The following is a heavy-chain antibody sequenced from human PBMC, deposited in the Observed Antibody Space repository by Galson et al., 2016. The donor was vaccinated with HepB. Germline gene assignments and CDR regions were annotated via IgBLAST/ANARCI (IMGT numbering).Heavy chain of an antibody. J-gene: IGHJ4*02. Sequence: SLRLSCAASGFTFSGSAMHWVRQASGTGLEWVGRIRPEHYATAYAASVKGRFIVSRDDSTSTAYLHMDSLKTEDTAVYYCAGGVRDYAPQYWGQGTLVTVSS. V-gene: IGHV3-73*01. CDR2: IRPEHYAT. CDR3: AGGVRDYAPQY. D-gene: IGHD4-17*01. CDR1: GFTFSGSA.